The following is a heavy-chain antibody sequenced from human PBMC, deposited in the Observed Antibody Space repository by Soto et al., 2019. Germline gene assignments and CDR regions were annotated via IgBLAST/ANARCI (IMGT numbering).Heavy chain of an antibody. Sequence: PGGSLRLSCAASGFTFSSYNMNWVRQAPGKGLEWVSYISHSSSTIYYADSVKGRFTISRDNAKNSLHLQMNSLRDEDTAVYYCARDHYGSGSFSNFDYWGQGTLVTVSS. CDR3: ARDHYGSGSFSNFDY. CDR2: ISHSSSTI. V-gene: IGHV3-48*02. CDR1: GFTFSSYN. D-gene: IGHD3-10*01. J-gene: IGHJ4*02.